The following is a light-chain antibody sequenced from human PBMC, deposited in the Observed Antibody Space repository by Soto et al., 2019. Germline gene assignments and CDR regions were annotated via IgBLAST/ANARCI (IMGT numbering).Light chain of an antibody. J-gene: IGKJ5*01. V-gene: IGKV1-39*01. CDR1: QSISSH. CDR2: AAS. CDR3: QQGYSSPRS. Sequence: DIQMTQSPSSLTASVGDRVTITCRASQSISSHLNWYQQKPGKAPKLLIYAASSLQSGVPSRFRGRGSETDFTLTISSLQPEDFATYYCQQGYSSPRSFGQGTRLEIK.